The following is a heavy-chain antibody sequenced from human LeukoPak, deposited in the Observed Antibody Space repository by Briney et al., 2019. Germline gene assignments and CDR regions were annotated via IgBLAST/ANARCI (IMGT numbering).Heavy chain of an antibody. CDR1: GGSISSGGYY. D-gene: IGHD4-17*01. Sequence: SQTLSLTCTVSGGSISSGGYYWSWIRQHPGKGLEWIGYIYYSGSTYYNPSLKSRVTISVDTSKNQFSLKLSSVTAADTAVYYCARGQGDHGVNWFDPWGQGTLVTVSS. V-gene: IGHV4-31*03. CDR3: ARGQGDHGVNWFDP. J-gene: IGHJ5*02. CDR2: IYYSGST.